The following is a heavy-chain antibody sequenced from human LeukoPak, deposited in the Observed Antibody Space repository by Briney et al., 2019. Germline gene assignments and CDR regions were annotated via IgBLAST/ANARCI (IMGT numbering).Heavy chain of an antibody. V-gene: IGHV6-1*01. Sequence: KPSQTLSLTCSLSGDIFSSNSAAWNWSRRYPSRGLEWLGRTYYRSKWYYDYAVSVKSRVTVNPDTSKNQFYLHLNSVTPEDTAVYYCARDFTVIPLVAAFDIWGQGTMVTVSS. CDR2: TYYRSKWYY. J-gene: IGHJ3*02. D-gene: IGHD3-22*01. CDR3: ARDFTVIPLVAAFDI. CDR1: GDIFSSNSAA.